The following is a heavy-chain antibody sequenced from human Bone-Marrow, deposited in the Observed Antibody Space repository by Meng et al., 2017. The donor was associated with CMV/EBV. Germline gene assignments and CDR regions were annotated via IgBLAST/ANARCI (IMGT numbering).Heavy chain of an antibody. Sequence: SETLSLTCTVSGYSISSGYYWGWIRQPPGKGLEWIGSIYHSGSTYYNPSLKSRVTISVDTSKNQFSLKLSSVTAADTAVYYCARSIAAAGHWFDPWGQGTLVTVSS. D-gene: IGHD6-13*01. CDR1: GYSISSGYY. CDR3: ARSIAAAGHWFDP. J-gene: IGHJ5*02. V-gene: IGHV4-38-2*02. CDR2: IYHSGST.